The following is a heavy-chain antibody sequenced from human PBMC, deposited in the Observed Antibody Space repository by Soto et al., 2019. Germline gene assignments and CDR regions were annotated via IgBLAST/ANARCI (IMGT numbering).Heavy chain of an antibody. CDR2: ITSSGKFT. V-gene: IGHV3-11*06. Sequence: GGSLRLSCAASGFSFSDYYMSWIRQAPGKTLEYISYITSSGKFTHHADSVKGRLTISRDNAKNSVFLQMNSLRVDDTGIYYCARFSAAGRVFDYWGQGTPVTVSS. D-gene: IGHD6-13*01. CDR3: ARFSAAGRVFDY. CDR1: GFSFSDYY. J-gene: IGHJ4*02.